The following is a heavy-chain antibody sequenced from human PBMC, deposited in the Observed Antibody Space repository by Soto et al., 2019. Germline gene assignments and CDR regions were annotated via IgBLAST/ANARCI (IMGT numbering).Heavy chain of an antibody. CDR3: ARVPRPNYDFWSGYSNWFDA. CDR2: IIPIFGTA. D-gene: IGHD3-3*01. V-gene: IGHV1-69*13. Sequence: SVKISCKASGGNFSSYAISWVRQAPGQGLEWMGGIIPIFGTANYAQKFQGRVTITADESTSTAYMELSSPRSEDTAVYYCARVPRPNYDFWSGYSNWFDAWRQLHLVTACS. CDR1: GGNFSSYA. J-gene: IGHJ5*02.